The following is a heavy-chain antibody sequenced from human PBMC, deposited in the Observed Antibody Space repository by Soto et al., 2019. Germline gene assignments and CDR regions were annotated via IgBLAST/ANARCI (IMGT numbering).Heavy chain of an antibody. CDR3: AATPRY. V-gene: IGHV4-59*01. CDR2: IYSSGST. D-gene: IGHD1-26*01. CDR1: GGSISSYY. J-gene: IGHJ4*02. Sequence: QVQLQESGPGLVKPSETLSLTCTVSGGSISSYYWSWIRQPPGKGLERIGYIYSSGSTNYNPSLKGRVTMSLDTSESQVSLNVTSVTAADTAVYYCAATPRYWGQGRLVTVSS.